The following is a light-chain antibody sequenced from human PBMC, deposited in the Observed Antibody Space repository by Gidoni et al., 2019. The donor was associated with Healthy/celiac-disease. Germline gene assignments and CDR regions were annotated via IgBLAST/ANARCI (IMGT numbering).Light chain of an antibody. CDR3: QQYNSYSPEVT. J-gene: IGKJ4*01. V-gene: IGKV1-5*03. CDR2: QAS. CDR1: QQINSW. Sequence: IKMTQSPSTLSATVGDRVTITCRASQQINSWLAWYQQKPATAPNLLMSQASSFESGVPSRFIGSGSGTAFTPLSSSLQPADFATYYCQQYNSYSPEVTFGGXTKVEIK.